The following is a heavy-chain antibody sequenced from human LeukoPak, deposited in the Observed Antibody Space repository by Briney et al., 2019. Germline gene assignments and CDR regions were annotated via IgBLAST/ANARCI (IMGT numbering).Heavy chain of an antibody. J-gene: IGHJ4*02. CDR2: ISGYNGKT. V-gene: IGHV1-18*01. CDR3: ARVQLTYYYDNSGSLDY. Sequence: ASVKVSCKASGYTFTSYGISWVRQAPGQGLEWMGWISGYNGKTNYAQKLQGRVTMTTDTSTSTAYMELRSLRSDDTAVYYCARVQLTYYYDNSGSLDYWGQGTLVIVSS. D-gene: IGHD3-22*01. CDR1: GYTFTSYG.